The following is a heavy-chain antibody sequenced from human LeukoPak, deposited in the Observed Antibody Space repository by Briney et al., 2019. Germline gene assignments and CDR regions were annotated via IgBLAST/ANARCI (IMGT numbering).Heavy chain of an antibody. CDR3: TTLHCSSTSWDFAY. Sequence: GGSLRLSCADSGFTFSNAWWSWVRQAPGKGLEWVGRIKSKTDGGTKDYAAPVKGRFNISREDLKHTLYRQMNSLRTEYTAVYYCTTLHCSSTSWDFAYWGQGNLVTVSS. CDR1: GFTFSNAW. V-gene: IGHV3-15*01. J-gene: IGHJ4*02. CDR2: IKSKTDGGTK. D-gene: IGHD2-2*01.